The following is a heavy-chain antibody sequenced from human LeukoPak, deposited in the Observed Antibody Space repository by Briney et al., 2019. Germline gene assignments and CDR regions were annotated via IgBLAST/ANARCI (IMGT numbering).Heavy chain of an antibody. J-gene: IGHJ4*02. CDR2: IKQDGSEK. Sequence: PGGSLRLSCAASGFTFSSHWMSWVRQAPGKGLEWVANIKQDGSEKYYVDSVKGRFTISRDNAKNSLYLRMNSLRAEDTAVYYCASVSYGGNPDYWGQGTLVTVSS. D-gene: IGHD4-23*01. V-gene: IGHV3-7*01. CDR3: ASVSYGGNPDY. CDR1: GFTFSSHW.